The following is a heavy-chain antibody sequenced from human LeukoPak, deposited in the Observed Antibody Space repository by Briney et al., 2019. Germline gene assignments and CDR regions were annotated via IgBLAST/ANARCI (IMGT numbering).Heavy chain of an antibody. Sequence: ASVKVSCKASGYSFTSNYIHWVRQAPGQGLEWMGMIYPRDGSASYAQKFQGRVTVTRDTSTSTVHMELSGLRSEDTAVYYCARDQEAFDYWGQGTLVTVSS. CDR2: IYPRDGSA. J-gene: IGHJ4*02. CDR3: ARDQEAFDY. V-gene: IGHV1-46*01. CDR1: GYSFTSNY.